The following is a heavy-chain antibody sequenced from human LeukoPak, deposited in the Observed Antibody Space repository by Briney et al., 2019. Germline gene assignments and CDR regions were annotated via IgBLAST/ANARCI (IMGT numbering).Heavy chain of an antibody. D-gene: IGHD6-19*01. CDR2: ISWNSGSI. V-gene: IGHV3-9*01. J-gene: IGHJ4*02. CDR1: GFTFDDYA. Sequence: GGSLRLSRAASGFTFDDYAMHWVRQAPGKGLEWVSGISWNSGSIGYADSVKGRFTISRDNAKNSLYLQMNSLRAEDTALYYCAKDAMYSSGWFDYWGQGTLVTVSS. CDR3: AKDAMYSSGWFDY.